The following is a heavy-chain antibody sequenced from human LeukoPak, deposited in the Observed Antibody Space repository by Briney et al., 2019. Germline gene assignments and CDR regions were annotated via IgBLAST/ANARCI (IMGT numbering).Heavy chain of an antibody. D-gene: IGHD5-18*01. Sequence: GGSLRLSCAASGFTFSSYAMHWVRQAPGKGLEWVAVISYDGSNKYYADSVKGRFTISRDNSKNTLYLQMNSLRAEDTAVYYCARERDTSYLEIDYWGQRTLVTVSS. V-gene: IGHV3-30*04. CDR3: ARERDTSYLEIDY. CDR2: ISYDGSNK. CDR1: GFTFSSYA. J-gene: IGHJ4*02.